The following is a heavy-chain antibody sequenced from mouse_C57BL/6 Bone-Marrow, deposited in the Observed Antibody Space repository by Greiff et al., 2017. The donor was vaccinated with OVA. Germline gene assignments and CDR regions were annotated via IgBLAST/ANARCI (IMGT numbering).Heavy chain of an antibody. CDR2: INPYNGGT. Sequence: VQLQQSGPVLVKPGASVKMSCKASGYTFTDYYMNWVKQSHGKSLEWIGVINPYNGGTSYNQKFKGKATLTVDKSSSTAYMELNSLTSEYSAVYYCARSPLDFDYWGQGTTLTVSS. CDR3: ARSPLDFDY. V-gene: IGHV1-19*01. CDR1: GYTFTDYY. J-gene: IGHJ2*01. D-gene: IGHD4-1*01.